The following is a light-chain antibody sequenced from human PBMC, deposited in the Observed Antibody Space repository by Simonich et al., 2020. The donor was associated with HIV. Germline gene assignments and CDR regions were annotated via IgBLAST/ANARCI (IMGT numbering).Light chain of an antibody. CDR3: QSYDSSNQDVV. Sequence: NFMLTQPHSVSESPGKTVTISCTRSSGSITSHYVQWYQQRPGSAPTTVIYEDNQSPSGVPARFSGSIDSSSNSASLTISGLKTEDGADYYCQSYDSSNQDVVFGGGTKLTVL. V-gene: IGLV6-57*03. CDR1: SGSITSHY. J-gene: IGLJ2*01. CDR2: EDN.